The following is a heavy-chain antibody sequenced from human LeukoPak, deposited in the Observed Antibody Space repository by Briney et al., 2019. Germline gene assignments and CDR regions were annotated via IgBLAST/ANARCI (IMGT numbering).Heavy chain of an antibody. CDR1: GGSISSYY. CDR3: ARHGYYGSGPDY. CDR2: IYYSGST. Sequence: PSVTLSLTCTVSGGSISSYYWSWIRQPPGKGLEWIGYIYYSGSTNYNPSLKSRVTISVDTSKNQFSLKLSSVTAADTAVYYCARHGYYGSGPDYWGQGTLVTVSS. D-gene: IGHD3-10*01. V-gene: IGHV4-59*01. J-gene: IGHJ4*02.